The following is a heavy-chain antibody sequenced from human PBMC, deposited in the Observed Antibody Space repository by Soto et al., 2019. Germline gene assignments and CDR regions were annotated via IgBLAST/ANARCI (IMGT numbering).Heavy chain of an antibody. CDR3: VRDGTKTLRDCFDS. J-gene: IGHJ5*01. V-gene: IGHV4-4*07. CDR1: GASSSGFY. CDR2: IYATGTT. D-gene: IGHD1-1*01. Sequence: PSETLSLTCTVSGASSSGFYWSWIRKSAGKGLEWIGRIYATGTTDYNPSLKSRVMMSVDTSKKQFSLKLRSVTAADTAVYYCVRDGTKTLRDCFDSRGKGMLGTVSS.